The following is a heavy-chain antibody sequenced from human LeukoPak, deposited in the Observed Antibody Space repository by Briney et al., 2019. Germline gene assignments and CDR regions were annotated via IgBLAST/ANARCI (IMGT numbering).Heavy chain of an antibody. CDR1: GGTFSSYT. CDR2: IIPILGIA. V-gene: IGHV1-69*02. D-gene: IGHD3-22*01. J-gene: IGHJ3*02. Sequence: ASVKVSCKASGGTFSSYTISWVRQAPGQGLEWMGRIIPILGIANYAQKFQGRVTITTDESTSTAYMELSSLRSEDTAVYYCARSSGSDDAFDIWGQGTMVTVSS. CDR3: ARSSGSDDAFDI.